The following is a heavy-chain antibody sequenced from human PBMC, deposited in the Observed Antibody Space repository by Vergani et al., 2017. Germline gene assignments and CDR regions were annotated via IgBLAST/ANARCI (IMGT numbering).Heavy chain of an antibody. J-gene: IGHJ6*02. CDR3: AREVGYCSGGSCYYHYYYYYGMDV. CDR2: ISSSSSTI. CDR1: GFTFSSYS. V-gene: IGHV3-48*01. Sequence: EVQLVESGGGLVQPGGSLRLSCAASGFTFSSYSMNWVRQAPGKGLEWVSYISSSSSTIYYADSVKGRFTISRDNAKNSLYLQMNSLRAEDTAVYYCAREVGYCSGGSCYYHYYYYYGMDVWGQGTTVTVSS. D-gene: IGHD2-15*01.